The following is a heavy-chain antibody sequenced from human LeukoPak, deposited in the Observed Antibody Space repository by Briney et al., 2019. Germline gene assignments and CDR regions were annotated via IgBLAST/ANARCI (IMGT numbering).Heavy chain of an antibody. V-gene: IGHV4-59*12. CDR2: IYYSGST. CDR3: ARGGVRGDYVPLFDY. Sequence: SETLSLTCTVSGGSISSYYWSWIRQPPGKGLEWIGYIYYSGSTNYNPSLKSRVTISVDTSKNQFSLKLSSVTAADTAVYYCARGGVRGDYVPLFDYWGQGTLVTVSS. D-gene: IGHD4-17*01. CDR1: GGSISSYY. J-gene: IGHJ4*02.